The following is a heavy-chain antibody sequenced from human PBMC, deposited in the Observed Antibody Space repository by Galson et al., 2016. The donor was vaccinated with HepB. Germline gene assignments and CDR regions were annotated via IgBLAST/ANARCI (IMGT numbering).Heavy chain of an antibody. CDR1: GFTFSNYG. J-gene: IGHJ4*02. CDR2: MSVDGSNK. D-gene: IGHD3-9*01. CDR3: ARDSPIWD. V-gene: IGHV3-30*03. Sequence: SLRLSCAASGFTFSNYGMHWVRQAPGKGLEWVAVMSVDGSNKYYADSVKGRFTISRDNSKSTLYLQMNSLRVEDTAMYYCARDSPIWDWGQGTLVTVSS.